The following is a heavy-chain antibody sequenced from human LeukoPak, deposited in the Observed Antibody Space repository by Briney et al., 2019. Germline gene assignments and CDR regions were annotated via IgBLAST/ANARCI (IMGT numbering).Heavy chain of an antibody. Sequence: PSETLSLTCAVSGGSFSGYFWSWIHQPPGKGLEWIGEINHSGDTNYNPSLKSRLTISVDTSKTQFSLKLNSVTAADTAVYYCARVRVGASPWAQGTLVTVSS. V-gene: IGHV4-34*01. CDR3: ARVRVGASP. D-gene: IGHD4/OR15-4a*01. J-gene: IGHJ4*02. CDR2: INHSGDT. CDR1: GGSFSGYF.